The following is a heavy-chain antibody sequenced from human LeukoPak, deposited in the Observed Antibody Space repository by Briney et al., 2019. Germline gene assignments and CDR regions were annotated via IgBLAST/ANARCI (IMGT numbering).Heavy chain of an antibody. J-gene: IGHJ5*02. CDR3: AEEYCCGDCYGGFDP. Sequence: SVNVSCKSSRGIFRSYAISWVRQAPGQGLEWVGGIIPIFGRAHYAQKFQGRVTITTDKSTRTAHMALRSLRSEDAAVYFCAEEYCCGDCYGGFDPWGQGTLVTV. V-gene: IGHV1-69*05. D-gene: IGHD2-21*01. CDR2: IIPIFGRA. CDR1: RGIFRSYA.